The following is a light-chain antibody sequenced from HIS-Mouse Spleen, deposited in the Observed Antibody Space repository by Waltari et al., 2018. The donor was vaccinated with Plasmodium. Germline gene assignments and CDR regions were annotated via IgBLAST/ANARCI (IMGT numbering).Light chain of an antibody. V-gene: IGKV3D-11*02. CDR2: DAS. J-gene: IGKJ4*01. CDR3: QQHSNGALT. CDR1: QSVSSY. Sequence: EIVLTQSPATLSLSPGERATLSCRASQSVSSYLAWYQQKPGQAPRLLIYDASNRATGIPARFSGSGPGTDFTLTISSLEPEDFAVYYCQQHSNGALTFGGGTKVEIK.